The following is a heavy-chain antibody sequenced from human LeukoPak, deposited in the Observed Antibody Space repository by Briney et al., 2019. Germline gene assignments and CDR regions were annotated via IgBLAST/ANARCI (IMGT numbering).Heavy chain of an antibody. V-gene: IGHV4-39*07. CDR1: GGSISSSSYY. J-gene: IGHJ3*02. D-gene: IGHD1-14*01. CDR3: ASITRNRRAFDI. Sequence: SETLSLTCTVSGGSISSSSYYWGWIRQPPGKGLEGIGSIYYSGSTYHNPALKSRVTISVDTSKNQFSLKLSSVTAADTAVYYCASITRNRRAFDIWGQGTMVTVSS. CDR2: IYYSGST.